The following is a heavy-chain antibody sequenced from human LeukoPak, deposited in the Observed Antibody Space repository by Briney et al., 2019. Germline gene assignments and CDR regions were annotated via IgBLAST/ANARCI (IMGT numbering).Heavy chain of an antibody. J-gene: IGHJ4*02. D-gene: IGHD3-10*01. Sequence: GGSLRLSCAASGFTFSSYAMSWVRQAPGKGLEWVSAISGSGGSTYYADSVKGRFTISRDNSKNTLYLQMNSLRAEDTAVYYCATPYYYGSGSYYHFDYWGQGTLVTVSS. V-gene: IGHV3-23*01. CDR3: ATPYYYGSGSYYHFDY. CDR2: ISGSGGST. CDR1: GFTFSSYA.